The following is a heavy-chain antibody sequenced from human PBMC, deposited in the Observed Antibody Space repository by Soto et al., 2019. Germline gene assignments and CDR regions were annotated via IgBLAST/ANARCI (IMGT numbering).Heavy chain of an antibody. J-gene: IGHJ6*02. Sequence: EVELVESGGGLVQAGGSLRVSCGVSGFTSSDHYMDWVRQAPGKGLEWVGRTANKRSRYTTEYAASVKGRFIISRDDSKNSVYLQMNSLKIEDTDLYYWARAGFGHGLDVWGQGTTVTVSS. CDR3: ARAGFGHGLDV. CDR1: GFTSSDHY. V-gene: IGHV3-72*01. CDR2: TANKRSRYTT. D-gene: IGHD3-16*01.